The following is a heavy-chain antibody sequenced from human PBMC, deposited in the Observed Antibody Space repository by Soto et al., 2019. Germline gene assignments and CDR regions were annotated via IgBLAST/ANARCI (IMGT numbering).Heavy chain of an antibody. V-gene: IGHV3-23*01. CDR1: GFSFSRYV. J-gene: IGHJ4*02. D-gene: IGHD6-6*01. CDR3: AKVVRNLDY. Sequence: EVQLLESGGGLVQPGGSLRLSCAASGFSFSRYVMSWVRQAPGKGLEWVSVISTVSGSTYYADSVKGRFTISRDNSKNTLFLQMNSLRAEDTAVYYCAKVVRNLDYWGQGTLVTVSS. CDR2: ISTVSGST.